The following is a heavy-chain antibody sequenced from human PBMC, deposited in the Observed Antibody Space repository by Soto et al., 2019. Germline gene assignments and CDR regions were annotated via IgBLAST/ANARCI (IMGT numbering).Heavy chain of an antibody. Sequence: SQTLSLTFAISGDSVSSNRAARIWTRQPLSSGLGLLGRTYYMSRWFNEYAVPVESRIIINPDTSKNLFSLQLNSVTPEDTAVYYCAREGHSGYVYYGLDVWGQGTTVTVSS. J-gene: IGHJ6*02. V-gene: IGHV6-1*01. D-gene: IGHD5-12*01. CDR2: TYYMSRWFN. CDR1: GDSVSSNRAA. CDR3: AREGHSGYVYYGLDV.